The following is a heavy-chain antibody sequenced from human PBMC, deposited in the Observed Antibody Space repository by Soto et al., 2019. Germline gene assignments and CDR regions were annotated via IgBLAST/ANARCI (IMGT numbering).Heavy chain of an antibody. CDR2: INHSGST. CDR3: ARVKAYYYGMDG. Sequence: SDTLSLSCAFYGLSFSGYYWSWIRQPPGKGLEWIGEINHSGSTNYNPSLKSRVTISVDTSKNQFSLKLSSVTAADTAVYYCARVKAYYYGMDGWGQGTKVTVSS. CDR1: GLSFSGYY. V-gene: IGHV4-34*01. J-gene: IGHJ6*02.